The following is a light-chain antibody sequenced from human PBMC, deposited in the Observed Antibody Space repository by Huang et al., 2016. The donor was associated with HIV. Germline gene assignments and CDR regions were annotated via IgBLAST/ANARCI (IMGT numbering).Light chain of an antibody. V-gene: IGKV1-39*01. J-gene: IGKJ2*01. CDR1: QHIDSY. CDR2: AAS. Sequence: DIQMTQSPSSPSASVGDRVTMSCRASQHIDSYLNWYQQTPGRAPKVLIYAASSLQSEVPSRFSGSRSGTDFNLTIDSLQREDIAIYYCQQTFASPRTFGQGTKLEIK. CDR3: QQTFASPRT.